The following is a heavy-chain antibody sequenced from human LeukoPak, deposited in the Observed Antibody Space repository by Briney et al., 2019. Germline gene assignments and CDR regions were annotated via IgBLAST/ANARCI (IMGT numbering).Heavy chain of an antibody. D-gene: IGHD6-13*01. CDR1: GGSISFSTSY. CDR3: ARGEQVDWFDP. Sequence: PSETLSLTCTVSGGSISFSTSYWAWIRQPPGKGPEWIGSIYYRGSTYYNPSLTSRLTISVDTSKNQFSLKLRSLTAADTAVYYCARGEQVDWFDPWGQGALVIVSS. J-gene: IGHJ5*02. CDR2: IYYRGST. V-gene: IGHV4-39*01.